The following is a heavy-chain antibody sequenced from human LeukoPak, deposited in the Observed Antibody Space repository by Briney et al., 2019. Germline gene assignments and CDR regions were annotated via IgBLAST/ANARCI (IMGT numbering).Heavy chain of an antibody. CDR3: ARGSIRLWLYDGMDV. D-gene: IGHD5-18*01. V-gene: IGHV3-49*03. J-gene: IGHJ6*02. CDR1: GLPYDEHA. Sequence: PGGPLTLPCRPLGLPYDEHAMRGLRQAPGKEGAGVGCVRSKAYRGIAEYAASVKGRFTISRDDARSLSYLQMDSLRSEDIGDYLCARGSIRLWLYDGMDVWGQGTTVTVSS. CDR2: VRSKAYRGIA.